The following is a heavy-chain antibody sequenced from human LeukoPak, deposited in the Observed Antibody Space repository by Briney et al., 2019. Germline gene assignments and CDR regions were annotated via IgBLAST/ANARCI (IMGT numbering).Heavy chain of an antibody. CDR3: ARATDNYCSSTSCYSLGGYNWFDP. CDR2: INPSGGST. Sequence: ASVKVSCKASGYTFTSYYMHRVRQAPGQGLEWMGIINPSGGSTSYAQKFQGRVTMTRDMSTSTVYMELSSLRSEDTAVYYCARATDNYCSSTSCYSLGGYNWFDPWGQGTLVTVSS. V-gene: IGHV1-46*01. J-gene: IGHJ5*02. D-gene: IGHD2-2*01. CDR1: GYTFTSYY.